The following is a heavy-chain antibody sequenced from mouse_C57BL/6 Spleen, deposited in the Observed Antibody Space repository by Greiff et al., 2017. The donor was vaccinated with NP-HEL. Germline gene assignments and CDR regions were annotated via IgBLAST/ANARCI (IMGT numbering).Heavy chain of an antibody. J-gene: IGHJ4*01. Sequence: EVKLVESGGGLVKPGGSLKLSCAASGFTFSDYGMHWVRQAPEKGLEWVAYISSGTSTIYSADTVKCRFTISRDNAKNTMFLQMTRLRSEDTAMYYCARGGYYYAMDYWGQGTSVTVSS. D-gene: IGHD3-1*01. CDR3: ARGGYYYAMDY. CDR2: ISSGTSTI. CDR1: GFTFSDYG. V-gene: IGHV5-17*01.